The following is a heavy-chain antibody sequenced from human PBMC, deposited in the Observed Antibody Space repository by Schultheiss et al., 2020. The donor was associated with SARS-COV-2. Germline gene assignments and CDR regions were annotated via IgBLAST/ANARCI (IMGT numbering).Heavy chain of an antibody. CDR3: ASAGYCSSTSCLTPYYYGMDV. V-gene: IGHV4-61*05. CDR1: GGSISSSSYY. CDR2: IYSSGST. J-gene: IGHJ6*02. Sequence: SQTLSLTCTVSGGSISSSSYYWGWIRQPPGKGLEWIGYIYSSGSTNYNPSLKSRVTISVDTSKNQFSLKLSSVTAADTAVYYCASAGYCSSTSCLTPYYYGMDVWGQGTTVTVSS. D-gene: IGHD2-2*01.